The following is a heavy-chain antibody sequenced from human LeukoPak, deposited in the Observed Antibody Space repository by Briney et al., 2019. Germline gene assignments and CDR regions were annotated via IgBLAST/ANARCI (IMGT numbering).Heavy chain of an antibody. CDR3: ARDGYSKKIDY. CDR1: GFTFSSYG. Sequence: GGSLRLSCAASGFTFSSYGMHWVRQAPGKGLEWVAVIWYDGSNKYYADSVKGRFTISGDNSKNTLYLQMNSLRAEDTAVYYCARDGYSKKIDYWGQGTLVTVSS. J-gene: IGHJ4*02. CDR2: IWYDGSNK. D-gene: IGHD6-13*01. V-gene: IGHV3-33*01.